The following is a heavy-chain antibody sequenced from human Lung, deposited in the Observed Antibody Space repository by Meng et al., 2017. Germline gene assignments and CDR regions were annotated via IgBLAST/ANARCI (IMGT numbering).Heavy chain of an antibody. CDR2: INHSGST. J-gene: IGHJ4*02. CDR1: GGSLSDYY. CDR3: ARGPTTMAHDFDY. Sequence: AQLQQWAAGLLKPSGTLSLTCVVSGGSLSDYYWSWIRQPPGKGLEWIGEINHSGSTNYNPSLESRATISVDTSQNNLSLKLSSVTAADSAVYYCARGPTTMAHDFDYWGQGTLVTVSS. D-gene: IGHD4-11*01. V-gene: IGHV4-34*01.